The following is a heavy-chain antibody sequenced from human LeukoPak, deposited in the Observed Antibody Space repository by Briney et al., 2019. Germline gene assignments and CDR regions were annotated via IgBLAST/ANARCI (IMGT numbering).Heavy chain of an antibody. Sequence: SETLSLTCAVYGGSFSGYYWSWIRQPPGKGLEWIGEINHSGSTNYNPSLDGRVTISLDTSANHFSLQLNSVTAADTAAYYCVRHDGRGGATMGAFDSWGQGSLVTVSS. CDR2: INHSGST. D-gene: IGHD5-12*01. J-gene: IGHJ5*01. CDR3: VRHDGRGGATMGAFDS. V-gene: IGHV4-34*01. CDR1: GGSFSGYY.